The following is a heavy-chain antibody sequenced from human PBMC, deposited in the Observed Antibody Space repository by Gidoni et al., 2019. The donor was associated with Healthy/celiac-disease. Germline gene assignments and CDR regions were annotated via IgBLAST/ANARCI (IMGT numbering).Heavy chain of an antibody. CDR1: GFTFSSYA. CDR2: ISGRGGST. CDR3: AKVYSGAFDY. D-gene: IGHD1-26*01. J-gene: IGHJ4*02. Sequence: EVQLLLSGGGLVQPGGSLRLSCAASGFTFSSYAMSWVRQATGKGLEWVSAISGRGGSTYYEDSVKGRFTISRDNSKNTLYLQMNSLRAEDTAVYYCAKVYSGAFDYWGQGTLVTVSS. V-gene: IGHV3-23*01.